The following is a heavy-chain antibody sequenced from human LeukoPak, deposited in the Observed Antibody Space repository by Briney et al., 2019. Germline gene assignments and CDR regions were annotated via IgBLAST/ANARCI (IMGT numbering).Heavy chain of an antibody. Sequence: GGSLRLSCAASAFTFSDYSMNWVRHAPRKGLEWISYISGRSSTIYYADSVRGRFTISRDNAKNSMYLQMNSLRAEDTAVYYCARDRLTSGSYFFDYWGQGTLVTVSS. V-gene: IGHV3-48*01. D-gene: IGHD1-26*01. CDR3: ARDRLTSGSYFFDY. J-gene: IGHJ4*02. CDR1: AFTFSDYS. CDR2: ISGRSSTI.